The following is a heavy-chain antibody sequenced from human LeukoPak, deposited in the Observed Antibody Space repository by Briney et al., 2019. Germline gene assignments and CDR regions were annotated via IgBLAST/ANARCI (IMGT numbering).Heavy chain of an antibody. V-gene: IGHV3-23*01. Sequence: GGSLRLSCAASGFTFRNYAMTWVRQAPGKGLEWVSIISESGSSTNYADSVKGRFTISRDNSKNTLFLQMNSLRAEDTAVYYCAKGKDSVAGATNDYWGQGTLVTVSS. CDR3: AKGKDSVAGATNDY. J-gene: IGHJ4*02. CDR1: GFTFRNYA. CDR2: ISESGSST. D-gene: IGHD6-19*01.